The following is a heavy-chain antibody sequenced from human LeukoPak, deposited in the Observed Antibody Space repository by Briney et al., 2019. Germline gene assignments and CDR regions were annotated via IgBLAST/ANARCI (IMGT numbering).Heavy chain of an antibody. CDR3: ARGLRSRGGLYYFDY. J-gene: IGHJ4*02. Sequence: GASVKVSCKASGYTFTSYDIDWVRQAAGQGLEWMGWMNPNSGNTGYAQKFQGRVTMTRNTSISTAYMELSSLRSEDTAVYYCARGLRSRGGLYYFDYWGQGTLVTVSS. CDR1: GYTFTSYD. V-gene: IGHV1-8*01. D-gene: IGHD3-16*01. CDR2: MNPNSGNT.